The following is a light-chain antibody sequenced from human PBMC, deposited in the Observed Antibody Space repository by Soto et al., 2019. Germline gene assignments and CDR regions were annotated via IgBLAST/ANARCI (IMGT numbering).Light chain of an antibody. CDR3: QQRSNWPGT. V-gene: IGKV3-11*01. CDR1: QSVSSY. Sequence: IVVSLSPATLSLSKGERATLSCRASQSVSSYLAWYQQKPGQAPRLLIYDASNRATGIPARFSGSGSGTDFTLTISSLEPEDFAVYYCQQRSNWPGTFGQGTKV. CDR2: DAS. J-gene: IGKJ1*01.